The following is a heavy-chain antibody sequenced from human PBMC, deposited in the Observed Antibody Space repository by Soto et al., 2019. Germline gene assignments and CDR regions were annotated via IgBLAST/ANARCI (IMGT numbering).Heavy chain of an antibody. D-gene: IGHD6-6*01. J-gene: IGHJ6*02. Sequence: PXESLYSSCQGSGYSFSSYWIGWVRQMPGKDLEWMGIIYPGDSDTRYSPSFQGQVTISADKSLRTAYLQWTSLKASDTALYYCARTRSFTLGFYYDGMDVWGQGTTVTVSS. V-gene: IGHV5-51*01. CDR2: IYPGDSDT. CDR1: GYSFSSYW. CDR3: ARTRSFTLGFYYDGMDV.